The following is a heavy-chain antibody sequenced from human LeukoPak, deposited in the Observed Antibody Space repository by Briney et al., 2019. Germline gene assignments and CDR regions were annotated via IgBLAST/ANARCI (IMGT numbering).Heavy chain of an antibody. CDR2: MYYSGST. J-gene: IGHJ3*02. D-gene: IGHD2-21*01. V-gene: IGHV4-30-4*07. Sequence: SETLSLTCAVSGGSISSGDYSWSWIRQPPGTGLEWIGYMYYSGSTYSNLSLKSRVTISVDTSKNQFSLKLSSVTAADTAVYYCARGLDTNDWSDAFDIWGQGTMVTVSS. CDR3: ARGLDTNDWSDAFDI. CDR1: GGSISSGDYS.